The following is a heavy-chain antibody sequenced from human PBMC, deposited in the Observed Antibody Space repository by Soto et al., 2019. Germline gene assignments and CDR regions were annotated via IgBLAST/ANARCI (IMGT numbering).Heavy chain of an antibody. CDR2: IYSGGNR. D-gene: IGHD2-2*01. CDR3: GRGSSDSSGPLRVDY. J-gene: IGHJ4*02. CDR1: VFSVISNY. Sequence: GGSLRISGGAPVFSVISNYMSWGRQSPGKGLEWVSVIYSGGNRYYADSVEGRFSISRDNYKNTLFLQMNGLRAEDTAMYYCGRGSSDSSGPLRVDYWGQGTLVTVSS. V-gene: IGHV3-53*03.